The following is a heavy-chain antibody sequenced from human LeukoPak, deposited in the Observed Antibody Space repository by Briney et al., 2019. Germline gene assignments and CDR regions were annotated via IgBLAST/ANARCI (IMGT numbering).Heavy chain of an antibody. Sequence: GGSLRLSCAASGFTFSSYAMSWVREAPGKGLEWVSAISGSGGSTYYADSVKGRFTISRDNSKNTLYLQMNSLRAEDTAVYYCAKGGDYDILTGYYYYFDYWGQGTLVTVSS. CDR3: AKGGDYDILTGYYYYFDY. V-gene: IGHV3-23*01. J-gene: IGHJ4*02. CDR1: GFTFSSYA. D-gene: IGHD3-9*01. CDR2: ISGSGGST.